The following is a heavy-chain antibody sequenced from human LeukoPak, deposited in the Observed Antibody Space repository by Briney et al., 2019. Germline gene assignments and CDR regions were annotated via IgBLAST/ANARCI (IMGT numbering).Heavy chain of an antibody. CDR2: IYTSGST. Sequence: SETLSLTCTVSGGSISSYYWSWIRQPAGKGLEWIGRIYTSGSTNYNPSLKSRVTMSVDTSKNQFSLKLSSVTAADTAVYYCARDSRHCSGGSCYASYYYYGMDVWGQGTTVTVSS. J-gene: IGHJ6*02. V-gene: IGHV4-4*07. CDR3: ARDSRHCSGGSCYASYYYYGMDV. D-gene: IGHD2-15*01. CDR1: GGSISSYY.